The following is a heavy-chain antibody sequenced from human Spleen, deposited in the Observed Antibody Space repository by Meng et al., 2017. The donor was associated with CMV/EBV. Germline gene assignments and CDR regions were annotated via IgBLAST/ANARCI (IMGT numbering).Heavy chain of an antibody. Sequence: GESLKISCAASGFTFSGYGIHWVRQSPGKGLEWVAFIRYDGSNRYYADSVKGRFTISRDNSKNTLYLQMNSLRAEDTAVYYCARDRVVVVVAANNWFDPWGQGTLVTVS. CDR2: IRYDGSNR. J-gene: IGHJ5*02. CDR3: ARDRVVVVVAANNWFDP. V-gene: IGHV3-30*02. D-gene: IGHD2-15*01. CDR1: GFTFSGYG.